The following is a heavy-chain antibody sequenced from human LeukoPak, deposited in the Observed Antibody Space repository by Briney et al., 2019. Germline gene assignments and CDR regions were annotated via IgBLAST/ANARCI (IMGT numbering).Heavy chain of an antibody. Sequence: SETLSLTCTVSGVSILTGDYYWSWIRQPPGKGLEWIGYIYYSGNTYYNPSLKSRVTISLDPSKNQFSLKLSSVTAADTAVYYCARAPRGYDILTGYYPYAFDIWGQGTMVTVSS. V-gene: IGHV4-30-4*01. CDR2: IYYSGNT. CDR3: ARAPRGYDILTGYYPYAFDI. CDR1: GVSILTGDYY. D-gene: IGHD3-9*01. J-gene: IGHJ3*02.